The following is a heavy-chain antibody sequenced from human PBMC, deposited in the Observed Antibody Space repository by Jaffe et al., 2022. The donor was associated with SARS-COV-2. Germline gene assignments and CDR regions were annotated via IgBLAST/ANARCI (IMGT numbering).Heavy chain of an antibody. CDR2: TNSDGTST. CDR1: GFTFRSYW. Sequence: VQLVESGGGLVQPGGSLRLSCGVSGFTFRSYWMHWVRQAPGKGLVWVSRTNSDGTSTIYADSVKGRFTISRDNTKNTMYLQMNSLRAEDTAVYYCARESTFGGGRDALDIWGQGTMVTVSS. J-gene: IGHJ3*02. CDR3: ARESTFGGGRDALDI. D-gene: IGHD3-3*01. V-gene: IGHV3-74*01.